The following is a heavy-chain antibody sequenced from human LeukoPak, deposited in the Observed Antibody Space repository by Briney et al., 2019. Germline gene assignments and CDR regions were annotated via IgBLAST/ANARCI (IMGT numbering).Heavy chain of an antibody. J-gene: IGHJ4*02. CDR3: ARGSWGSRGYSYGPSDY. Sequence: GASVKVSCKASGGTFSSYTISWVRQAPGQGLEWMGRIIPILGIANYAQRFQGRVTITADKSTSTAYMELSGLRSEDTAVYYCARGSWGSRGYSYGPSDYWGQGTLVTVSS. V-gene: IGHV1-69*02. CDR2: IIPILGIA. CDR1: GGTFSSYT. D-gene: IGHD5-18*01.